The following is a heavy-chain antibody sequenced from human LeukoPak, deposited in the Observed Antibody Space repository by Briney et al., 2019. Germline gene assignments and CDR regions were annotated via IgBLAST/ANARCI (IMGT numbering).Heavy chain of an antibody. CDR2: ISGYNGNT. J-gene: IGHJ2*01. D-gene: IGHD2-21*02. CDR1: GYTFISYG. Sequence: VASVKVSCKASGYTFISYGISWVRQAPGQRLEWMGWISGYNGNTNYAQNLQGRVTMTTDTSTSSAYMELRSLRSDDTAVYYCARGLGVVTAQSEQPKPRYFDLWGRGTQVTVSS. V-gene: IGHV1-18*01. CDR3: ARGLGVVTAQSEQPKPRYFDL.